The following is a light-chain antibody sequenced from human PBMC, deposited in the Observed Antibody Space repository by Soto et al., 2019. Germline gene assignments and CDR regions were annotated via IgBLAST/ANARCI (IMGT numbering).Light chain of an antibody. CDR2: EVS. CDR3: SSYTSSSTRV. Sequence: QAVVTQPASVSGSPGQSITISCTGTSSDVGAYDYVSWYQQHPDKAPKLMIYEVSNRPSGVSNRFSGSKSVSTATLTISGLQAEDEADYYCSSYTSSSTRVFGTGTKLTVL. CDR1: SSDVGAYDY. J-gene: IGLJ1*01. V-gene: IGLV2-14*03.